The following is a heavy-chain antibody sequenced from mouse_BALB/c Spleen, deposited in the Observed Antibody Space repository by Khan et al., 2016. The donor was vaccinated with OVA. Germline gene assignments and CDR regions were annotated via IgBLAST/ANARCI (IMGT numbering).Heavy chain of an antibody. J-gene: IGHJ1*01. D-gene: IGHD1-1*02. CDR1: GYTFTNYG. CDR3: ASGGYCYFDV. Sequence: QIQLVQSGPELKKPGETVKISCKASGYTFTNYGMNWVKQAPGKGLKWMGWINTYTGEPTYADDFKGRFAFSLETSASTAYLQINNLKNEDTVTYFCASGGYCYFDVWGAGTTVTVSS. CDR2: INTYTGEP. V-gene: IGHV9-3-1*01.